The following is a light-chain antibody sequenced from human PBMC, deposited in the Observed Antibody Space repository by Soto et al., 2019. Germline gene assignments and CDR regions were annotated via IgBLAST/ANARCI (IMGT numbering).Light chain of an antibody. J-gene: IGKJ5*01. Sequence: EIVSTQSPATLSLSPGERATLSCRASQSVSSYLAWHQQKTGQAPRLLIYSASTRATGIKDRFSGSGSGTEFTLKLRRMETEELAVYDCKKYGSSGITVGQGPRREIK. CDR3: KKYGSSGIT. CDR2: SAS. V-gene: IGKV3-20*01. CDR1: QSVSSY.